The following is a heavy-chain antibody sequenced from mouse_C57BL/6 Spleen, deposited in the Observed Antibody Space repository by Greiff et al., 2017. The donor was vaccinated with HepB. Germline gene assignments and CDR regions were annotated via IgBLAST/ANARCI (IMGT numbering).Heavy chain of an antibody. V-gene: IGHV1-82*01. CDR2: IYPGDGDT. D-gene: IGHD2-10*01. CDR1: GYAFSSSW. J-gene: IGHJ4*01. CDR3: ARSTAYLAMDY. Sequence: VKLMESGPELVKPGASVKISCKASGYAFSSSWMNWVKQRPGKGLEWIGRIYPGDGDTNYNGKFKGKATLTADKSSSTAYMQLSSLTSEDSAVYFCARSTAYLAMDYWGQGTSVTVSS.